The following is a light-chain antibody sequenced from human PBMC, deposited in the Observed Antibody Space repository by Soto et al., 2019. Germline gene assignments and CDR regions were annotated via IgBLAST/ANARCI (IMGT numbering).Light chain of an antibody. V-gene: IGKV1-8*01. CDR2: AAS. CDR1: QGISSY. J-gene: IGKJ3*01. Sequence: AIRMTQSPSSFSASTGDRVTITCRASQGISSYLAWYQQKPGKAPKLLIYAASTLQSGVPSRFSGSRSGTDFTRTISVLQSEDFATYYCHQYYSYAFTCGPGTKVDIK. CDR3: HQYYSYAFT.